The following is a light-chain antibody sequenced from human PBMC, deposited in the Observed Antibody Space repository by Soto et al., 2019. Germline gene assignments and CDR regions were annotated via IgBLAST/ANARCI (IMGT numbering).Light chain of an antibody. Sequence: QSALTQPASVSGSPGQSITFSCTGTSNDIGGYNYVSWYQQHPGKAPKLMIFDVRNRPSGVSYRFSGSKSGNTASLTISGLQAEDEADYYCSSDTSSSTLLFGGGTQLTVL. V-gene: IGLV2-14*01. CDR3: SSDTSSSTLL. CDR2: DVR. J-gene: IGLJ2*01. CDR1: SNDIGGYNY.